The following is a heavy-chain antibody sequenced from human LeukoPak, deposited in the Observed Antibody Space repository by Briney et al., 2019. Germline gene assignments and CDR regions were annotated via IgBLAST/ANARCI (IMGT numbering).Heavy chain of an antibody. CDR3: ARDGYSGSYIFYY. J-gene: IGHJ4*02. CDR1: GFTFYSYS. Sequence: GGSLRPSCAASGFTFYSYSLNWVRQAPGKGLEWVSSISSSSSYIYYADSVKGRFTISRDNAKNSLSLQMNSLRAEDTAVYYCARDGYSGSYIFYYWGQGTLVTVSS. D-gene: IGHD1-26*01. CDR2: ISSSSSYI. V-gene: IGHV3-21*01.